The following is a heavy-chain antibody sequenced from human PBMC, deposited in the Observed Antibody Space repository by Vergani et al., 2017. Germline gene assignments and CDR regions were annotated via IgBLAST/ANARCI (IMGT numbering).Heavy chain of an antibody. CDR2: IKQDGSEK. CDR3: AREYSSSWPYYYYYGMDV. D-gene: IGHD6-13*01. Sequence: EVQLVESGGGLVQPGGSLRLSCAASGFTFSSYWMSWVRQAPGKGLEWVANIKQDGSEKYYVDSGKGRFTISRDNAKNSLYLQMNSLRAEDTAVYYCAREYSSSWPYYYYYGMDVWGQGTTVTVSS. J-gene: IGHJ6*02. V-gene: IGHV3-7*03. CDR1: GFTFSSYW.